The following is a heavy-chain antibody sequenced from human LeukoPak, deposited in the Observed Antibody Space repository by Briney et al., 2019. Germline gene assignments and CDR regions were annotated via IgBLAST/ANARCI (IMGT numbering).Heavy chain of an antibody. CDR2: IYYSGST. CDR3: ARVPLSYQLLDEGAFDI. Sequence: PSETLSLTCTVSGGSISSSSYYWGWIRQPPGKGLEWIGSIYYSGSTYYNPSLKSRVTISVDTSKNQFSLKLSSVTAADTAVYYCARVPLSYQLLDEGAFDIWGQGTMVTVSS. J-gene: IGHJ3*02. V-gene: IGHV4-39*07. CDR1: GGSISSSSYY. D-gene: IGHD2-2*01.